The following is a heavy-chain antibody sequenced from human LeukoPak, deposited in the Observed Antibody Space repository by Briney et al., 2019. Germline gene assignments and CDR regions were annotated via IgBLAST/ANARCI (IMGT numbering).Heavy chain of an antibody. D-gene: IGHD6-13*01. CDR2: TKGDGSST. J-gene: IGHJ2*01. Sequence: GGSLRLSCVASAFTFNNYWMHWVRQAPGKGLVWVSRTKGDGSSTNYADSVRGRFTISRDNAKNTVYLQMNSLRTEDTAVYYCAKGYIIAGRQWYLDLWGRGTLVGVSS. CDR1: AFTFNNYW. CDR3: AKGYIIAGRQWYLDL. V-gene: IGHV3-74*01.